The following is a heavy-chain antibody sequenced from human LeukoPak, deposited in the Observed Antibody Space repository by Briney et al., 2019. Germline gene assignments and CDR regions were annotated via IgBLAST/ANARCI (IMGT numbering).Heavy chain of an antibody. CDR2: ISGDGGST. CDR1: GFTFDDYA. Sequence: PGGSLRLSCAASGFTFDDYAMHWVRQAPGKGLERVSLISGDGGSTYYADSVKGRFTISRDNSKNSLYLQMNSLRTEDTALYYCAKEIQLRYYYYYYGMEVWGQGTTVTVSS. D-gene: IGHD5-18*01. J-gene: IGHJ6*02. V-gene: IGHV3-43*02. CDR3: AKEIQLRYYYYYYGMEV.